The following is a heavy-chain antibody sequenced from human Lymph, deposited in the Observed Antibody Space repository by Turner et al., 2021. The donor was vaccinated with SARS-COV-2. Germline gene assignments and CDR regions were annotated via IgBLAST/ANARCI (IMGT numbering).Heavy chain of an antibody. CDR2: IRGSGAST. V-gene: IGHV3-23*01. Sequence: ELQLLASGGGLVQPGGSLRLSCAASGFTFSSYTMSWVRQGPGKGLEWGSAIRGSGASTYYAGSVKSRFTISRDNSKNTLYLQMISLRVEDTAVYYCAKDGYDGIYCGGGSCYSGWFDPWGQGTLVTVSS. CDR1: GFTFSSYT. D-gene: IGHD2-15*01. CDR3: AKDGYDGIYCGGGSCYSGWFDP. J-gene: IGHJ5*02.